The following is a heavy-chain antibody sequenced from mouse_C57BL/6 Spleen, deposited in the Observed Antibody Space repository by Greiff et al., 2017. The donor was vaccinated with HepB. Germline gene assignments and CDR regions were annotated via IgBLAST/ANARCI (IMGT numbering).Heavy chain of an antibody. J-gene: IGHJ1*03. CDR1: GYTFTSYW. V-gene: IGHV1-55*01. D-gene: IGHD2-1*01. CDR3: ARRDGNYYWYFDV. Sequence: VQLQQPGAELVKPGASVKMSCKASGYTFTSYWITWVKQRPGQGLEWIGDIYPGSGSTNYNEKFKSKATLTVYTSSSTAYMQLSSLTSEDSAVYYCARRDGNYYWYFDVWGTGTTVTVSS. CDR2: IYPGSGST.